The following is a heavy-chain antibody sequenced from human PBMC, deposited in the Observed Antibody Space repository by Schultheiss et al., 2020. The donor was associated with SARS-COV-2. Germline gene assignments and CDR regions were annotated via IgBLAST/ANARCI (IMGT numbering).Heavy chain of an antibody. V-gene: IGHV4-34*01. Sequence: SETLSLTCTVSGGSISSYYWSWIRQPPGKGLEWIGEINHSGSTNYNPSLKSRVTISVDTSKNQFSLKLSSVTAADTAVYYCARGQRAEFDYWGQGTLVTVSS. CDR2: INHSGST. J-gene: IGHJ4*02. CDR1: GGSISSYY. CDR3: ARGQRAEFDY.